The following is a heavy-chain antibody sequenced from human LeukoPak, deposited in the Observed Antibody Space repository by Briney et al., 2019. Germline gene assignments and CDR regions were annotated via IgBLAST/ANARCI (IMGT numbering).Heavy chain of an antibody. CDR2: IRYDGSNK. CDR3: AKDSMGEGSYYYYYYMDV. V-gene: IGHV3-30*02. Sequence: GGSLRLSCAASGFTFSSYGMHWVRQAPGKGLEWVAFIRYDGSNKYYADSVKGRFTISRDNSKNTLYLQMNSLRAEDTAVYYCAKDSMGEGSYYYYYYMDVWGKGTTVTISS. D-gene: IGHD2/OR15-2a*01. J-gene: IGHJ6*03. CDR1: GFTFSSYG.